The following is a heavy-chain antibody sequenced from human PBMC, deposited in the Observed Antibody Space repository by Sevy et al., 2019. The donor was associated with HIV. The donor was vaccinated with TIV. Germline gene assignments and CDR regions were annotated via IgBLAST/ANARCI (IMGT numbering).Heavy chain of an antibody. CDR2: ITGSGSRT. CDR1: GFTFSTYA. V-gene: IGHV3-23*01. D-gene: IGHD1-20*01. CDR3: AKGGGGPRGIFDF. J-gene: IGHJ4*02. Sequence: GGSLRLSCAASGFTFSTYAMSWVRQAPGKGLEWVSTITGSGSRTYYADSVKGRFTISRDNSKNTLYLQMNNLRAEDTAVYYWAKGGGGPRGIFDFWGQGALVTVSS.